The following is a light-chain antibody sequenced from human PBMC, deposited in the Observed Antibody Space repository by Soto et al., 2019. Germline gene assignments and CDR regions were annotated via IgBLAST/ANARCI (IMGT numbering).Light chain of an antibody. CDR2: EVT. CDR3: SSYSSTSTPWV. CDR1: SSDVGAYKF. Sequence: QSALTQTASVSGSPGQSITIFCTGTSSDVGAYKFVSWYRHHPGRAPQVMIYEVTNQPSGVSSRFSGSKSGNTASLTISGLQPEDEGDYYCSSYSSTSTPWVFGGGTKVTVL. J-gene: IGLJ3*02. V-gene: IGLV2-14*01.